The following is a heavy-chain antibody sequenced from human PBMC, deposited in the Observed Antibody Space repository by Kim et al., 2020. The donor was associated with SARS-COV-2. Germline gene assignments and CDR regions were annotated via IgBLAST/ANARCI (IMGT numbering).Heavy chain of an antibody. V-gene: IGHV1-2*02. Sequence: QKFQGRVTMTRDTSISTAYMELSRLRSDDTAVYYCARSQGYGSGSYEFDYWGQGTLVTVSS. J-gene: IGHJ4*02. D-gene: IGHD3-10*01. CDR3: ARSQGYGSGSYEFDY.